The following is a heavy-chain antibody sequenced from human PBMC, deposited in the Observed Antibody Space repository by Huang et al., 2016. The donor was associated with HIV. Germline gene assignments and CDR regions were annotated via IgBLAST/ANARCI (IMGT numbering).Heavy chain of an antibody. D-gene: IGHD3-22*01. CDR3: ARDYYDSRGYDIHAVVDY. J-gene: IGHJ4*02. Sequence: QVQLVQSGSELRKPGASVKVSCQASGYTFTRYAMNWVRQAPGQGLEWMGWMNTKTVNTTYAKAFKGGFVLSVDTSVSTAYLKISSLEAEDTAVYYCARDYYDSRGYDIHAVVDYWGQGTLVTVSS. V-gene: IGHV7-4-1*02. CDR2: MNTKTVNT. CDR1: GYTFTRYA.